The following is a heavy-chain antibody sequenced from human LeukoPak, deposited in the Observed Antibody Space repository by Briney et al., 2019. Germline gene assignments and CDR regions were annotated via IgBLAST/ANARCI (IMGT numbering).Heavy chain of an antibody. CDR2: INHNSGGT. Sequence: GASVKVSCTASGYTLTGYYMHWVRQAPGQGLEWMGCINHNSGGTNYAQKFQGRVTMTRDTSISTAYMELSRLRSDDTAVYYCARDSSSWGNYCMDVWGQGTTVSVSS. V-gene: IGHV1-2*02. J-gene: IGHJ6*02. CDR3: ARDSSSWGNYCMDV. CDR1: GYTLTGYY. D-gene: IGHD6-13*01.